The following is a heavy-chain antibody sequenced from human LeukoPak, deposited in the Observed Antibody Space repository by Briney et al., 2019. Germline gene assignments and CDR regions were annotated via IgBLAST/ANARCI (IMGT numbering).Heavy chain of an antibody. CDR2: ISHSGST. D-gene: IGHD2-2*01. J-gene: IGHJ5*02. V-gene: IGHV4-34*01. CDR3: ARGGRCSTTSCYAALGFDP. CDR1: GGSFSGYY. Sequence: SETLSLTCAVYGGSFSGYYWSWIRQPPGKGLARIGEISHSGSTNYNPSLKSRVTISVDTSKNQFSLKLSSVTAADTAVYYCARGGRCSTTSCYAALGFDPWGQGTLVTVSS.